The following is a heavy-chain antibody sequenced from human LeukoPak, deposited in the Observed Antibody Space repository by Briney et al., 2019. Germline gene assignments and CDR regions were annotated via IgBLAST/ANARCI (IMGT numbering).Heavy chain of an antibody. D-gene: IGHD2-2*01. CDR2: FDPEDGET. V-gene: IGHV1-24*01. Sequence: ASVKVSCKVSGYTLTELSMHWVRQAPGKGLEWMGGFDPEDGETIYAQKFQGRVTMTTDTSTSTAYMELRSLRSDDTAVYYCARVAVPRDYMDVWGKGTTVTVSS. CDR3: ARVAVPRDYMDV. J-gene: IGHJ6*03. CDR1: GYTLTELS.